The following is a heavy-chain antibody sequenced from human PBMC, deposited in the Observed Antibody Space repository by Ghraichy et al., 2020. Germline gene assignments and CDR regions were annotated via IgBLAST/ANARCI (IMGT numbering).Heavy chain of an antibody. CDR1: GASISSYY. J-gene: IGHJ4*02. D-gene: IGHD5-24*01. V-gene: IGHV4-59*01. Sequence: SETLSLTCTVSGASISSYYWSWIRQPPGKGLEWIGYIYYSGSTNYNPSLKSRVTISVDTSKNQFSLKLTSVTAADTAVYYCAGLYGDGYNWGYFDYWGQGILVTVSS. CDR2: IYYSGST. CDR3: AGLYGDGYNWGYFDY.